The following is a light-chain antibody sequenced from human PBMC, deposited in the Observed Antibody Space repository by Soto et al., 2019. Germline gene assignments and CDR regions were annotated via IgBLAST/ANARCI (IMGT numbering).Light chain of an antibody. CDR1: QNILHNSNNKNY. CDR2: WAS. CDR3: QQYYTATWT. Sequence: DIVMTQSPASLAVSLGERATINCKSSQNILHNSNNKNYLAWYQQKPGQPPKLLFYWASTRESGVPDRFSGSGSGTDFTVTISSRQAEDVAVYYCQQYYTATWTFGQGTKVEIK. V-gene: IGKV4-1*01. J-gene: IGKJ1*01.